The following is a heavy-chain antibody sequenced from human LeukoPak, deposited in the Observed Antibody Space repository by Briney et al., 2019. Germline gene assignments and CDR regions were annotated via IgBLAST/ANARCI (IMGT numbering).Heavy chain of an antibody. CDR3: ARTTEGGYTYDYFYYYYMDV. V-gene: IGHV4-34*01. CDR2: IDHSGNT. D-gene: IGHD5-18*01. CDR1: IGSFSGYH. J-gene: IGHJ6*03. Sequence: SETLSLTCAVYIGSFSGYHWSWIRQPPGRGLEWIGEIDHSGNTKYNPSLKSRVTISVDTSKNQFSLKLSSVTAADTAVYYCARTTEGGYTYDYFYYYYMDVWGKGTTVTISS.